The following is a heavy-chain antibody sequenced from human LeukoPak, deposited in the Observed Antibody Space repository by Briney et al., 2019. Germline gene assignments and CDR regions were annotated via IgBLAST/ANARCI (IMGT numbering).Heavy chain of an antibody. CDR2: ISYDGSNK. CDR3: ARERWDYIIDY. V-gene: IGHV3-30-3*01. CDR1: GFTFSNYA. J-gene: IGHJ4*02. D-gene: IGHD4-11*01. Sequence: GRSLRLSCAASGFTFSNYAMHWVRQAPGKGLEWVAVISYDGSNKYFADSVKGRFTISRDKAKNLLYLQMNNLRADDTALYYCARERWDYIIDYWGQGTLVTVSS.